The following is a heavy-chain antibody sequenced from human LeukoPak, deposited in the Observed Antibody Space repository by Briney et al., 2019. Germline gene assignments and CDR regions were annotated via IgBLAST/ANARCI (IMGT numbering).Heavy chain of an antibody. D-gene: IGHD3-3*01. J-gene: IGHJ4*02. Sequence: PGGSLRLSCAASGFTFSSYAMSWVRQAPGKGLEWVSAISGSGGSTYYADSVKGRFTISRDNSKDTLYLQMNSLRADDTAVYYCAKDAVVWIFGVSSPYFDYWGQGTLVTVSS. CDR1: GFTFSSYA. CDR3: AKDAVVWIFGVSSPYFDY. V-gene: IGHV3-23*01. CDR2: ISGSGGST.